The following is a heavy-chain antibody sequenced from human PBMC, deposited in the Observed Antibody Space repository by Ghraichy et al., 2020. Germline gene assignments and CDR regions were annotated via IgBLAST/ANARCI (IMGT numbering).Heavy chain of an antibody. Sequence: GGSLRLSCAASGFTFSSYAMSWVRQAPGKGPEWVSAISGSGGSTYYADSVKGRFTISRDNSKNTLYLQMNSLRAEDTAVYYCAKDGHQGWGPSRYYFDYWGQGTLVTVSS. CDR1: GFTFSSYA. V-gene: IGHV3-23*01. CDR3: AKDGHQGWGPSRYYFDY. CDR2: ISGSGGST. D-gene: IGHD1-26*01. J-gene: IGHJ4*02.